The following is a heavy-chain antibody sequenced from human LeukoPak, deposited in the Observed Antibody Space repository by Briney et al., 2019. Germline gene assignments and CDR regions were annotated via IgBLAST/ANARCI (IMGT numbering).Heavy chain of an antibody. J-gene: IGHJ4*02. CDR1: GGTFSSYA. Sequence: SCKASGGTFSSYAISWIRQPPGKGLEWIGYIYYSGSTNYNPSLKSRVTISVDTSKNQFSLKLSSVTAADTAVYYCARGVWPDYYDSSGYYGYYFDYWGQGTLVTVSS. CDR2: IYYSGST. V-gene: IGHV4-59*01. CDR3: ARGVWPDYYDSSGYYGYYFDY. D-gene: IGHD3-22*01.